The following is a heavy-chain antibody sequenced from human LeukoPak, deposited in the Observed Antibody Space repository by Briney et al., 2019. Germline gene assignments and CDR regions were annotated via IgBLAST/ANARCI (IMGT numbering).Heavy chain of an antibody. V-gene: IGHV3-30*04. D-gene: IGHD6-6*01. J-gene: IGHJ4*02. CDR2: ISYDGSNK. Sequence: GGSLRLSCAASGFTFSRNAMHWVRQAPGKGLEWVADISYDGSNKHYADSVKGRFTISRDNSKNTLYLQMNSLRAEDTAVYYCAKRVAARPGGYWGQGTLVTVSS. CDR3: AKRVAARPGGY. CDR1: GFTFSRNA.